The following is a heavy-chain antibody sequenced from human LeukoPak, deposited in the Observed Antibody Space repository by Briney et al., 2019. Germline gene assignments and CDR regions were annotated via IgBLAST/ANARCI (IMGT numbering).Heavy chain of an antibody. D-gene: IGHD1-26*01. Sequence: SETLSLTCTVSGGSISSYYWGWIRQPPGKGLEWIGSIYYSGSTYYNPSLKSRVTISVDTSKNQFSLKLSSVTAEDTAVYYCAIGHMGSTVPYYYMDVWGKGTTVTISS. J-gene: IGHJ6*03. CDR1: GGSISSYY. CDR2: IYYSGST. CDR3: AIGHMGSTVPYYYMDV. V-gene: IGHV4-39*07.